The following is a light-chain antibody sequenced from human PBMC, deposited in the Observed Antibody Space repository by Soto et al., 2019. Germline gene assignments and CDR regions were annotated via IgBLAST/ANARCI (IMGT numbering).Light chain of an antibody. CDR1: QSIRNR. J-gene: IGKJ1*01. Sequence: DIQMTQSPSTLSASVGGRVTITCRASQSIRNRLAWYQQKPGKAPKVLIYDASSFESGLPSRFSGSGYATEFILTFRSLQPEDFATYHCQHYGGVWTFGQGTKVDIK. CDR3: QHYGGVWT. CDR2: DAS. V-gene: IGKV1-5*01.